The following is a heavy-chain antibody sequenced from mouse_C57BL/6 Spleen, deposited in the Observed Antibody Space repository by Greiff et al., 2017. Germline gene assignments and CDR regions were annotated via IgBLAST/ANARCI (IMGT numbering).Heavy chain of an antibody. Sequence: QVQLQQSGAELVKPGASVKISCKASGYAFSSYWMNWVKLRPGKGLEWIGQIYPGDGDTNYNGKFKGKATLTADKSSSTAYMQLSSLTSENSAVYFCARLVATDYAMDYWGQGTSVTVSS. CDR3: ARLVATDYAMDY. D-gene: IGHD1-1*01. CDR1: GYAFSSYW. V-gene: IGHV1-80*01. CDR2: IYPGDGDT. J-gene: IGHJ4*01.